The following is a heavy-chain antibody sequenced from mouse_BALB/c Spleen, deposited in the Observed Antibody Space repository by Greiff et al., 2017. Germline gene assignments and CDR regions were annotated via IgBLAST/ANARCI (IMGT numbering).Heavy chain of an antibody. CDR2: IWSGGST. CDR1: GFPLTSYG. Sequence: VQLQQSGPGLVQPSQSLSITCTVSGFPLTSYGVHWVRQSPGKGLEWLGVIWSGGSTDYNAAFISRLSISKDNSKSQVFFKMNSLQANDTAIYYCARQYGNDDAMDYWGQGTSVTVSA. CDR3: ARQYGNDDAMDY. D-gene: IGHD2-10*02. J-gene: IGHJ4*01. V-gene: IGHV2-2*02.